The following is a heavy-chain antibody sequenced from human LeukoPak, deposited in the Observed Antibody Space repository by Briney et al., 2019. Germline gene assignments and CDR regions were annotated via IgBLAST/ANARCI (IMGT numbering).Heavy chain of an antibody. D-gene: IGHD4-17*01. CDR2: IFPRNSET. J-gene: IGHJ4*02. V-gene: IGHV5-51*01. CDR3: ARPEYGASDY. Sequence: GESLKISCKGSGYSFTNYWIGWVRQMPEKGLEWMGIIFPRNSETKYSPSFEGQVIISVDKSITTAYLQWNSLKASDTAMYFCARPEYGASDYWGQGTLVTVSS. CDR1: GYSFTNYW.